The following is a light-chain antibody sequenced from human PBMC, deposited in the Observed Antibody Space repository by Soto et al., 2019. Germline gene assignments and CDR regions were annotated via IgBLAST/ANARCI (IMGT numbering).Light chain of an antibody. V-gene: IGKV3-15*01. CDR3: QQYNKWPIT. Sequence: DIVMTHSPATLSVYPGEGATLSCRASQSVRSNLAWYHQKPGQAPRLLIYRASTRAAGLPDRFSGSGSETEFTLTISSLQSEDFAVYYCQQYNKWPITFGQGTRLEIK. CDR1: QSVRSN. J-gene: IGKJ5*01. CDR2: RAS.